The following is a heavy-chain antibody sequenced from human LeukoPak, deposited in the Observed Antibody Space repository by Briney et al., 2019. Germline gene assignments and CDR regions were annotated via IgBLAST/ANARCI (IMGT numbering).Heavy chain of an antibody. Sequence: GGSLRLSCAASGFTFSSYEMNWVRQAPGKGLEWVSYISSSGSTIYYADSVKGRFTISRDNAKNSLYLQMNSLRAEDTAVYYCARKDMLVGSLGYWGQGTLVTVSS. CDR3: ARKDMLVGSLGY. V-gene: IGHV3-48*03. D-gene: IGHD2-15*01. CDR1: GFTFSSYE. CDR2: ISSSGSTI. J-gene: IGHJ4*02.